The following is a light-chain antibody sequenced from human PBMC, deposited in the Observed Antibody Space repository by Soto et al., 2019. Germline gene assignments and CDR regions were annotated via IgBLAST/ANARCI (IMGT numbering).Light chain of an antibody. Sequence: QPVLTQSPSASASLGASVKLTCTLSSGHNSYAIAWHQQQPEKGPRYLMKVNSDGSHRKGDGIPDRFSGSSSGAERYLTISRLQSEDEADYYCQTWSTGFWVFGGGTKLTVL. V-gene: IGLV4-69*01. CDR2: VNSDGSH. J-gene: IGLJ3*02. CDR3: QTWSTGFWV. CDR1: SGHNSYA.